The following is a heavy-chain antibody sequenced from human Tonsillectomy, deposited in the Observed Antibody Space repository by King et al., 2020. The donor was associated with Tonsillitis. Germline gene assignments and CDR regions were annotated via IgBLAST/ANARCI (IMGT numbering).Heavy chain of an antibody. Sequence: QLQESGPGLVKPSETLSLTCTVSGGSISSSSYYWGWIRQPPGKGLEWIGSIYYSGSTYYNPSLKSRVTISVDTSKNQFSLKLSSVTAADTAVYYCARQYSSGWYKSPPDPFDIWGQGTMVTVSS. CDR2: IYYSGST. CDR1: GGSISSSSYY. V-gene: IGHV4-39*01. J-gene: IGHJ3*02. D-gene: IGHD6-19*01. CDR3: ARQYSSGWYKSPPDPFDI.